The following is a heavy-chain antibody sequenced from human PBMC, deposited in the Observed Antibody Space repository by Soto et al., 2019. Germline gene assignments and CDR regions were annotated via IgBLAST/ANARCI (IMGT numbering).Heavy chain of an antibody. D-gene: IGHD3-3*01. CDR2: ISSGGST. CDR1: GFTVSNLY. CDR3: ARDTLGGAYDFLH. V-gene: IGHV3-66*01. Sequence: EVQLVESGGGLVQPGGSLRLSCAASGFTVSNLYMTWVRQAPGKGLQWVAVISSGGSTYYADSVKGRFTISRDNSKNTRYLERNSLRAEDTAGYYCARDTLGGAYDFLHGGQGTLVTVSS. J-gene: IGHJ4*02.